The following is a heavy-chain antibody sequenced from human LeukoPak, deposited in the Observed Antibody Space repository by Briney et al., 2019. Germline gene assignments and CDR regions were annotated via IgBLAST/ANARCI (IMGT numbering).Heavy chain of an antibody. V-gene: IGHV4-4*07. D-gene: IGHD3-22*01. CDR3: ARVLDYYYDSSGYYPQYYYYYYMDV. CDR2: IYTSGST. CDR1: GGSISSYY. Sequence: PSETLSLTCTVSGGSISSYYWSWLRQPAGKGLEWIGRIYTSGSTNYNPSLKSRVTISVDKSKNQFSLKLSSVTAADTAVYYCARVLDYYYDSSGYYPQYYYYYYMDVWGKGTTVTVSS. J-gene: IGHJ6*03.